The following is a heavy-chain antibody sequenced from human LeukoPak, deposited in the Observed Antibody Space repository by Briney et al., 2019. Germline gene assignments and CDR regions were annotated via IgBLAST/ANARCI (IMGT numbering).Heavy chain of an antibody. CDR1: GYTFTSYL. V-gene: IGHV5-51*01. CDR2: IYPGDSDT. J-gene: IGHJ4*02. D-gene: IGHD2-15*01. Sequence: AEPMKISCQGSGYTFTSYLIGWVRQMPGKSLEWMGIIYPGDSDTSYSPSFQGQVTISDDKSISTAYLQWSSLKASDTAVYYCARRGGGFSLDYWGQGTLVTVSS. CDR3: ARRGGGFSLDY.